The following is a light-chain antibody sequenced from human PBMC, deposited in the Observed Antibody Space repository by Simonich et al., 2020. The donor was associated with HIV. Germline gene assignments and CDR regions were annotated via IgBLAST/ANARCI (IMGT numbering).Light chain of an antibody. CDR1: QSVSSSY. CDR2: DAS. Sequence: EIVLTQSPGTLSWSPGERATPSCRASQSVSSSYLAWYQQKPGLAPRLLIYDASSRATGIPDRFSGSGSGTDFTLTISRLEPEDFAVYYCQQYGSSPTFGQGTRLEIK. V-gene: IGKV3D-20*01. J-gene: IGKJ5*01. CDR3: QQYGSSPT.